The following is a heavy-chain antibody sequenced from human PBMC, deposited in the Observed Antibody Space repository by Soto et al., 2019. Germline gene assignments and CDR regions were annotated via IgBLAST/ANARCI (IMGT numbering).Heavy chain of an antibody. J-gene: IGHJ5*02. CDR2: IYYSGST. Sequence: PSETLSLTCAVSGDSISSSDYYWGWIRQPPGKGLEWIGSIYYSGSTYYTPSLKSRVAISADTSKNQFSLKLSSVTAADTAVYYCARCMTMVRGGTNWFDPWGQGTLVTVAS. CDR1: GDSISSSDYY. V-gene: IGHV4-39*07. CDR3: ARCMTMVRGGTNWFDP. D-gene: IGHD3-10*01.